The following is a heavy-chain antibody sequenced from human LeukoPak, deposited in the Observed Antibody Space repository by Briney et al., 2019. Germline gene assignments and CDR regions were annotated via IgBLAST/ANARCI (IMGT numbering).Heavy chain of an antibody. D-gene: IGHD6-6*01. J-gene: IGHJ4*02. CDR2: ISASSSSI. Sequence: GGSLRLSCAASGFLIIDYWMSWVRQAPGKGLEWVSYISASSSSIYYADSVKGRFTISRDNAKNSLFLQMNSLRAEDTAVYYCARGGAARPDYWGQGSLVTVSS. CDR3: ARGGAARPDY. CDR1: GFLIIDYW. V-gene: IGHV3-48*04.